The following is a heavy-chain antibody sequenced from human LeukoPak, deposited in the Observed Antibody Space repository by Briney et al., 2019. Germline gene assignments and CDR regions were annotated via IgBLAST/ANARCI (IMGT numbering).Heavy chain of an antibody. V-gene: IGHV3-7*01. CDR1: GFTFSSYW. Sequence: HPGGSLRLSCAAFGFTFSSYWMSWVRQAPGKGLEWVANIKQDGSEKYYVDSVKGPFTISRDNAKNSLYLQMNSLRAEDTAVYYCAREGATYFDYWGQGTLVTVSS. CDR3: AREGATYFDY. CDR2: IKQDGSEK. D-gene: IGHD1-26*01. J-gene: IGHJ4*02.